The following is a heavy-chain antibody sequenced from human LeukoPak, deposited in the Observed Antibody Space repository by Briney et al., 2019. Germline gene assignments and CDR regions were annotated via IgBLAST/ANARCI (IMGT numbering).Heavy chain of an antibody. J-gene: IGHJ4*02. D-gene: IGHD5-18*01. CDR1: GGSISSSSYY. V-gene: IGHV4-39*07. Sequence: SETLSLTCTVSGGSISSSSYYWGWIRQPPGKGLEWIGGIYYSGSTNYNPSLESRVTISVDTSKNQFSLKLSSVTAADTAVYYCARGTPPGVQLWFRTYFDYWGQGTLVTVSS. CDR2: IYYSGST. CDR3: ARGTPPGVQLWFRTYFDY.